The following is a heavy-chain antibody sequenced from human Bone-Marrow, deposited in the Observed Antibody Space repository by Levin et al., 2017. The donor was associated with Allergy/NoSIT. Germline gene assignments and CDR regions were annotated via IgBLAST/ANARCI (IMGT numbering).Heavy chain of an antibody. CDR3: ARAGVIDYGDYDAFDI. J-gene: IGHJ3*02. V-gene: IGHV4-30-2*01. CDR2: IYHSGST. Sequence: ASETLSLTCAVSGGSISSGGYSWSWIRQPPGKGLEWIGYIYHSGSTYYNPSLKSRVTISVDRSKNQFSLKLSSVTAADTAVYYCARAGVIDYGDYDAFDIWGQGTMVTVSS. CDR1: GGSISSGGYS. D-gene: IGHD4-17*01.